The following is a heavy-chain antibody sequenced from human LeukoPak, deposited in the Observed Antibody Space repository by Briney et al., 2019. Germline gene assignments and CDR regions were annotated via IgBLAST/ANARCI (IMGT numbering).Heavy chain of an antibody. V-gene: IGHV3-49*04. J-gene: IGHJ6*02. CDR1: GFTFGDYA. CDR2: IRSKAYGGTT. CDR3: TREGRYCSSTSCYGGGYYYGMDV. D-gene: IGHD2-2*01. Sequence: GGSLRLSCTASGFTFGDYAMSWVRQAPGKGLEWVGFIRSKAYGGTTEYAASVKGRFTISRDDSKSIAYLQMNSLKTEDTAVYYCTREGRYCSSTSCYGGGYYYGMDVWGQGTTVTVSS.